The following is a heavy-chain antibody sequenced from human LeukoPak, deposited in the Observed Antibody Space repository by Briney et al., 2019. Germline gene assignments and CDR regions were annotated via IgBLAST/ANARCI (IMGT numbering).Heavy chain of an antibody. CDR1: GYTLTELS. CDR3: ATDILTGYYRRRLGY. D-gene: IGHD3-9*01. V-gene: IGHV1-24*01. CDR2: FDPEDGET. J-gene: IGHJ4*02. Sequence: ASVKVSCKVSGYTLTELSMHWVRQAPGKGLERMGGFDPEDGETIYAQKFQGRVTMTEDTSTDTAYMELSSLRSEDTAVYYCATDILTGYYRRRLGYWGQGTLVTVSS.